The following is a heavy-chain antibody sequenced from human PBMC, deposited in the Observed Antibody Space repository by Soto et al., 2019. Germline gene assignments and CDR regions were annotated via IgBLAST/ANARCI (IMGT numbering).Heavy chain of an antibody. CDR1: GGSISGYY. Sequence: PSETLSLTCTVSGGSISGYYWSWIRQPPGKGLEWIGNVYYSGGAKYNPSVKRRVSISVDNSKNTLYLQMDSLRAEDTAVYFCARELVEVINSNADYYGLDVWGQGTTVTVSS. D-gene: IGHD2-8*02. V-gene: IGHV4-59*12. CDR3: ARELVEVINSNADYYGLDV. J-gene: IGHJ6*02. CDR2: VYYSGGA.